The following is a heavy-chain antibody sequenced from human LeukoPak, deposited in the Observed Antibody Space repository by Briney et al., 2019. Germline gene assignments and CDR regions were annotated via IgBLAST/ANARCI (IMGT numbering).Heavy chain of an antibody. J-gene: IGHJ3*02. CDR2: IKQDGSEK. CDR1: GFTFSSYW. D-gene: IGHD5-18*01. CDR3: ARAGGDTAVVFDAFDI. V-gene: IGHV3-7*01. Sequence: GGSLRLSCAASGFTFSSYWVSWVRQAPGKGLEWVANIKQDGSEKYYVDSVKGRFTISRDNAKNSLYLQMNSLRGDDTAVYYCARAGGDTAVVFDAFDIWGQGTMVTVSS.